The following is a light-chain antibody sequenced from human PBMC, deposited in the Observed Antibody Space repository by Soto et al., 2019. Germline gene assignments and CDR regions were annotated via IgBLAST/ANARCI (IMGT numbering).Light chain of an antibody. J-gene: IGKJ5*01. Sequence: EVVMTQSPGTLSVSPGERAILSCRASQSLTTNLAWYQQKPGQAPRLLIHDASTRATGIPARFSGSGSGTEFTLTISSLQSEDFAVYYCQQYGSSPITVGQGTRLEIK. V-gene: IGKV3-15*01. CDR3: QQYGSSPIT. CDR2: DAS. CDR1: QSLTTN.